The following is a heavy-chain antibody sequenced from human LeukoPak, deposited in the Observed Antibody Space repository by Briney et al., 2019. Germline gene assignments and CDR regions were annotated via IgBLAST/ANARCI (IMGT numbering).Heavy chain of an antibody. CDR3: ARSSSGYSVVMRY. J-gene: IGHJ4*02. Sequence: SETLSLTCTVSGGSISSYYWSWIRQPPGKGLEWIGYIYYSGSTNYNPSLKSRVTISVDTSKNQFSLKLSSVTAADTAVYYCARSSSGYSVVMRYWGQGTLVTVSS. CDR1: GGSISSYY. D-gene: IGHD5-12*01. CDR2: IYYSGST. V-gene: IGHV4-59*12.